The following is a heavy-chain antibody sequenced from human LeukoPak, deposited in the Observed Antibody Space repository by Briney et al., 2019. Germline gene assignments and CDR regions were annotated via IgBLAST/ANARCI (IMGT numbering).Heavy chain of an antibody. CDR1: GYTFTGYY. D-gene: IGHD2-15*01. Sequence: ASVKVSCKASGYTFTGYYMHWVRQAPGQGLEWMGWINPNSGGTNYAQKFQGRVTMTRDTSISTAYMELSRLRSDDTAVYYCARGPQPGCSGGSCYPRPFDIWGQGTMVTVSS. CDR3: ARGPQPGCSGGSCYPRPFDI. V-gene: IGHV1-2*02. CDR2: INPNSGGT. J-gene: IGHJ3*02.